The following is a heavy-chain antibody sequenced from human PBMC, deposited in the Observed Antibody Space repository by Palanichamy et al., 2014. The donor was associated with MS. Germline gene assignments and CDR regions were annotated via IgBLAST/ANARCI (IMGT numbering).Heavy chain of an antibody. Sequence: QVQLQESGPGLVKPSETLSLTCTVSGGSIGSYYWTWIRQSAGKGLEWIGHIYTIGSTNYNPSLKSRVTMSLDTPKKQFSLKLRSVTAADTAVYYCARVDLTLDGFDIWGQGTLVTVSS. D-gene: IGHD4-23*01. CDR1: GGSIGSYY. V-gene: IGHV4-4*07. J-gene: IGHJ3*02. CDR3: ARVDLTLDGFDI. CDR2: IYTIGST.